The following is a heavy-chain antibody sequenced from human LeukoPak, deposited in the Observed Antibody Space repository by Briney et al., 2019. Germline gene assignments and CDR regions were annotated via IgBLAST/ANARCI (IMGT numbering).Heavy chain of an antibody. Sequence: GGSLKLSCAASGFMFSGSPMHWVRQASGKGLEWVGHIRTKANNYATIYAASVKGRFTISRVDSKNTAYLQMNSLKTEDTAVYYCARPSQYGSGTDYYFDSWGQGTLVTVSS. CDR1: GFMFSGSP. CDR2: IRTKANNYAT. V-gene: IGHV3-73*01. D-gene: IGHD3-10*01. CDR3: ARPSQYGSGTDYYFDS. J-gene: IGHJ4*02.